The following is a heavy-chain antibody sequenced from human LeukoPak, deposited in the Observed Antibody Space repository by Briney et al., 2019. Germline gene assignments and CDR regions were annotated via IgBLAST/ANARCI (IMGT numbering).Heavy chain of an antibody. Sequence: SQTLSLTCTVSGGSISSGGYYWSWIRQHPGKGLEWFGYIYYSGSTYYNPSLKSRVTISVDTSKNQFSLKLSSVTAADTAVYYCARAYLPFNYFDYWGQGTLVTVSS. CDR2: IYYSGST. CDR1: GGSISSGGYY. J-gene: IGHJ4*02. CDR3: ARAYLPFNYFDY. V-gene: IGHV4-31*03.